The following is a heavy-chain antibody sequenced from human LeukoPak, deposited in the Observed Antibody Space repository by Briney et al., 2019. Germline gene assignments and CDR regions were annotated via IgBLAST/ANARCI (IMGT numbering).Heavy chain of an antibody. CDR3: SKASAIEMDDWYFDL. Sequence: GRSLRLSCAASGFTFDDYAMHWVRQAPGKGLEWVSGISWNSGDKDYADSVKGRFTISRDNAKNSLYLQMNSLRTEDTAFYYCSKASAIEMDDWYFDLWGRGILVIVSS. J-gene: IGHJ2*01. CDR1: GFTFDDYA. V-gene: IGHV3-9*01. D-gene: IGHD2-2*03. CDR2: ISWNSGDK.